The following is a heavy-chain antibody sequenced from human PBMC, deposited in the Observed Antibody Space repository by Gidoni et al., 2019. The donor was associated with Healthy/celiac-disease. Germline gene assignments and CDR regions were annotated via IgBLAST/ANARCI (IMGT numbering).Heavy chain of an antibody. CDR2: ISYDGSNK. CDR1: GFTFSSYA. V-gene: IGHV3-30-3*01. D-gene: IGHD4-17*01. J-gene: IGHJ6*02. Sequence: QVQLVESGGGVVQPGRSLRLSCAASGFTFSSYAMHWVRQAPGTGLEWVAVISYDGSNKYYADSVKGRFTISRDNSKNTLYLQMNSLRAEDTAVYYCARGPYGDYVDYYGMDVWGQGTTVTVSS. CDR3: ARGPYGDYVDYYGMDV.